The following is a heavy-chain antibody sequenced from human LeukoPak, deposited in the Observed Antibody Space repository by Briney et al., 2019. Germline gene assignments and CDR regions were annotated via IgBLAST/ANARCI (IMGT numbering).Heavy chain of an antibody. J-gene: IGHJ4*02. D-gene: IGHD4-17*01. CDR3: AGVHDYGDFPFDY. V-gene: IGHV1-69*04. CDR1: GGTFSSYA. CDR2: IIPIFGIA. Sequence: ASVKVSCKASGGTFSSYAISWVRQAPGQGLEWMGRIIPIFGIANYAQKFQGRVMITADKSTSTAYMELSSLRSEDTAVYYCAGVHDYGDFPFDYWGQGTLVTVSS.